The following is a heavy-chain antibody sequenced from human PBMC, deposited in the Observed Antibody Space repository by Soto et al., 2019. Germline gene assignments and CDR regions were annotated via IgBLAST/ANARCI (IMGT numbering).Heavy chain of an antibody. CDR1: GGTTSSYT. CDR2: IVPMINKI. Sequence: QVQLVQSGAEVERPGSSVKVSCKTSGGTTSSYTIGWVRQAPGQGLEWMGNIVPMINKIDYAQKFQGRVTISADKSTRNVYMELNSLGSEDTAVYFCALRTGNWNPLTDWGQGTLVTGSS. V-gene: IGHV1-69*02. D-gene: IGHD1-1*01. CDR3: ALRTGNWNPLTD. J-gene: IGHJ4*02.